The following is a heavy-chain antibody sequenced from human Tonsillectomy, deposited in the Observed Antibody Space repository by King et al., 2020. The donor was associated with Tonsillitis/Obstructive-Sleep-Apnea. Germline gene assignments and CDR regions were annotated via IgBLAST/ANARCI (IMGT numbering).Heavy chain of an antibody. Sequence: QLQESGPGLVKPSETLSLSCTVSGGSISSYYWSWIRQPPGKGLEWIGYIFYSGSTNYNPSLKSKGTISVDTSKNQFSLKLRSVPAADTAVYYCAGGGASSSWYWYFDLWGRGTLVTVSS. J-gene: IGHJ2*01. CDR3: AGGGASSSWYWYFDL. CDR2: IFYSGST. CDR1: GGSISSYY. D-gene: IGHD6-13*01. V-gene: IGHV4-59*01.